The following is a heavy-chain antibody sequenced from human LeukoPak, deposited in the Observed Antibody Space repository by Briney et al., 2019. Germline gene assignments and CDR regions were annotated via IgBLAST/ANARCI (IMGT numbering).Heavy chain of an antibody. Sequence: SQTLSLTCTVSGGSISSGSYYWSWIRQPAGKGLEWIGRIYTSGSTNYNPSLKSRVTISVDTSKNQFSLKLSSVTAADTAVYYCASDEITTFGVDPSYWGQGTLVTVSS. CDR3: ASDEITTFGVDPSY. CDR2: IYTSGST. D-gene: IGHD3-3*01. CDR1: GGSISSGSYY. J-gene: IGHJ4*02. V-gene: IGHV4-61*02.